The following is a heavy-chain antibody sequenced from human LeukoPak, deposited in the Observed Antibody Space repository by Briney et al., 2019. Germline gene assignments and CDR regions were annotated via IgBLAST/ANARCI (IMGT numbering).Heavy chain of an antibody. D-gene: IGHD3-3*01. CDR2: VYYSGSS. J-gene: IGHJ4*02. CDR3: ARVKVLRFLEWFLDF. V-gene: IGHV4-31*03. Sequence: SETLSLTCTVSGSSVSSDEYYWSWVRQYPGKGLEWIGYVYYSGSSYYIPSLESRVTMSVEVSKNQFSLELRSVTAADTAVYYCARVKVLRFLEWFLDFWGQGALATVSS. CDR1: GSSVSSDEYY.